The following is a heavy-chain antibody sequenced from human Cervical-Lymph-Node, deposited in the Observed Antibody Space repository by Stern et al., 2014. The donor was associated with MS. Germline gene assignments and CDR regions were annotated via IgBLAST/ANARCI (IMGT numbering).Heavy chain of an antibody. Sequence: VQLVQSGAELIRPGESLKISCKGSGFKFSIYWIGWVRQMPGKGLEWMGVIYPGVSEHRYSPYFQGHVTMSGDKSTSTAYPQLRSLNASDAAMYFCARQTTAWASDVWGQGTLVTVSS. CDR3: ARQTTAWASDV. CDR1: GFKFSIYW. V-gene: IGHV5-51*01. CDR2: IYPGVSEH. J-gene: IGHJ4*02. D-gene: IGHD1-14*01.